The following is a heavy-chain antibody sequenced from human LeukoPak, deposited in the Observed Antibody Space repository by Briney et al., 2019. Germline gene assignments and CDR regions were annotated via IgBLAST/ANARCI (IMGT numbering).Heavy chain of an antibody. J-gene: IGHJ1*01. V-gene: IGHV4-61*01. CDR2: IYYSGST. CDR1: GGSISSGSYY. CDR3: AAPPEQQLVPEYFQH. Sequence: SQTLSLTCTVSGGSISSGSYYWSWIRQPPGKGLEWIGYIYYSGSTNYNPSLKSRVTISVDTSKNQFSLKLSSVTAADTAVYYCAAPPEQQLVPEYFQHWGQGTLVTVSS. D-gene: IGHD6-13*01.